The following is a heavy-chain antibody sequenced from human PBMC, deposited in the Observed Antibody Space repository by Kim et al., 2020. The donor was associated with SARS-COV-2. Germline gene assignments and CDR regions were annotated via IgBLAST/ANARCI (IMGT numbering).Heavy chain of an antibody. V-gene: IGHV3-30*07. CDR3: ARDGYYDSLRGYFDY. D-gene: IGHD3-22*01. J-gene: IGHJ4*02. Sequence: DTVKGRFTISRDNSKNTLYLQMNSLRAEDTAVYYCARDGYYDSLRGYFDYWGQGTLVTVSS.